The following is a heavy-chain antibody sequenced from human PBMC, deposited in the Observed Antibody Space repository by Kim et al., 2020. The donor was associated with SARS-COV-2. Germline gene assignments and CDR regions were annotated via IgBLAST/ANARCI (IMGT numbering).Heavy chain of an antibody. CDR2: INAGNGNT. D-gene: IGHD3-10*01. CDR1: GYTFTSYA. CDR3: ARASLMVRGVMGGY. Sequence: ASVKVSCKASGYTFTSYAMHWVRQAPGQRLEWMGWINAGNGNTKYSQKFQGRVTITRDTSASTAYMELSSLRSEDTAVYYCARASLMVRGVMGGYWGQGTLVTVSS. V-gene: IGHV1-3*01. J-gene: IGHJ4*02.